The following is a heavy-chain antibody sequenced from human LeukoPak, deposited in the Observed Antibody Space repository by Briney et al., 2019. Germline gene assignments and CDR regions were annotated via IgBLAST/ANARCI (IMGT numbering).Heavy chain of an antibody. CDR3: ARALYSSSWYY. V-gene: IGHV4-34*01. Sequence: SETRSLTCAVYGGSFSGYYWSWIRQPPGKGLEWIGEINHSGSTNYNPSLKSRVTISVDTSKNQFSLKLSSVTAADTAVYYCARALYSSSWYYWGQGTLVTVSS. D-gene: IGHD6-13*01. CDR2: INHSGST. CDR1: GGSFSGYY. J-gene: IGHJ4*02.